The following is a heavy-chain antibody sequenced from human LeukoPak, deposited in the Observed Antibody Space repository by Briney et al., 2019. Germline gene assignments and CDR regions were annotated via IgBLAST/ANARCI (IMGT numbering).Heavy chain of an antibody. Sequence: SETLSLTCTVSGGSISSSSYYWGWIRQPPGKGLEWIGSIYYSGSTYYNPSLKSRVTISLDTSKKQFSLELSSVTAADTAVYYCARESRRVRDGYNYEGLDYWGQGTLVTVSS. D-gene: IGHD5-24*01. CDR1: GGSISSSSYY. CDR2: IYYSGST. V-gene: IGHV4-39*07. CDR3: ARESRRVRDGYNYEGLDY. J-gene: IGHJ4*02.